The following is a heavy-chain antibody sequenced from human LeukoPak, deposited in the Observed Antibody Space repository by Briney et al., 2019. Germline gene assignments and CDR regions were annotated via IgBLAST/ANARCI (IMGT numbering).Heavy chain of an antibody. CDR3: ARACSGSCPYYFDY. CDR2: INHSGST. V-gene: IGHV4-34*01. CDR1: GGSFSGYY. D-gene: IGHD1-26*01. J-gene: IGHJ4*02. Sequence: SETLSLTCAVYGGSFSGYYWSWIRQPPGKGLEWIGEINHSGSTNYNPSLKSRVTISVDTSKNQFSLKLSSVTAADTAVCYCARACSGSCPYYFDYWGQGTLVTVSS.